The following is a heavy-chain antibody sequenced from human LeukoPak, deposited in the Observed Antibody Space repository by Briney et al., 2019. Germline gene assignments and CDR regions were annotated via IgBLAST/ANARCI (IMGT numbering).Heavy chain of an antibody. D-gene: IGHD3-3*01. J-gene: IGHJ4*02. Sequence: SQTLSLTCAISGDSVSTNSAAWNWIRQSPLRGLEWLGKTYYRSKWYNDYAASVRSRITVNPDTSKNQFSLQLNSVTPEDTAVYYCARDQPFLGDGYYYFDYWSQGTLVTVSS. CDR1: GDSVSTNSAA. V-gene: IGHV6-1*01. CDR3: ARDQPFLGDGYYYFDY. CDR2: TYYRSKWYN.